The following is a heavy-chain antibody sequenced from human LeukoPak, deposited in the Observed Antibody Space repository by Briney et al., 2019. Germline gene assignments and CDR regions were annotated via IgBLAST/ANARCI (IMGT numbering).Heavy chain of an antibody. CDR1: GGSISSYY. Sequence: SETLSLTCTVSGGSISSYYWSWIRQPAGKGLEWIGRIYTSGSTNYNPSLKSRVTMSVDMSKNQFSLKLSSVTAADTAVYYCARQGSYGDYMLVDYWGQGTRVTVS. J-gene: IGHJ4*02. V-gene: IGHV4-4*07. D-gene: IGHD4-17*01. CDR2: IYTSGST. CDR3: ARQGSYGDYMLVDY.